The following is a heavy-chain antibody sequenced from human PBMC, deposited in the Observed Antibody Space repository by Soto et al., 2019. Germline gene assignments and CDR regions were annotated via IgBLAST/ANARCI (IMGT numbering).Heavy chain of an antibody. Sequence: QVQLVQSGAEVKKPGSSVKVSCKASGGTFSSYAISWVRQAPGQGLEWMGGIIPIFGTANYAQKFQGRVTITADESTSTASMELSSLRSEDTAVYYCARVGQRYCSGGSCYSVFDPWGQGTLVTVSS. CDR2: IIPIFGTA. J-gene: IGHJ5*02. CDR1: GGTFSSYA. CDR3: ARVGQRYCSGGSCYSVFDP. V-gene: IGHV1-69*12. D-gene: IGHD2-15*01.